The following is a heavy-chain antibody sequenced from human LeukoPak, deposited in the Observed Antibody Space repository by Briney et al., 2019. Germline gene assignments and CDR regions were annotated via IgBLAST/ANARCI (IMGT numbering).Heavy chain of an antibody. Sequence: GGSLRLSCAASGFTFSSYGMHWVRQAPGMGLEWVAIISYDGSNKYYADSVKGRFTISRDNSRNTLYLQMNSLRAEDTALYYCAKVRVDAYVSPNDYWGQGTLVTVSS. J-gene: IGHJ4*02. CDR3: AKVRVDAYVSPNDY. CDR2: ISYDGSNK. D-gene: IGHD3-16*01. V-gene: IGHV3-30*18. CDR1: GFTFSSYG.